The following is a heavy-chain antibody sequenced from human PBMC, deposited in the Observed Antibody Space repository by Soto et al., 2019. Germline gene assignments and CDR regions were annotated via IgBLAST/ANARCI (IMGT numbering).Heavy chain of an antibody. CDR2: INTDGRGT. J-gene: IGHJ1*01. CDR3: ARDYYDSSEDEYFQH. Sequence: GGSLRLSCAASGFTFSSDWMHWVRQAPGKGLVWVSRINTDGRGTSYADSVKGRFTISRDNSKNTLYLQMNSLRAEDTAVYYCARDYYDSSEDEYFQHWGQGTLVTVSS. V-gene: IGHV3-74*01. D-gene: IGHD3-22*01. CDR1: GFTFSSDW.